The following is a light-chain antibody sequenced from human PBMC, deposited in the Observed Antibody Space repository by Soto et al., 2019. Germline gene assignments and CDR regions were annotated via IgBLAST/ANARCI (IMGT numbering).Light chain of an antibody. CDR3: QQYLKSPKT. Sequence: EIVLTQSPGTLSLSPGERATLSCRASQSLSSSQLAWYQQRPGRAPRLLIYGASTRATGIPDRFSGSGSGTDFSLTITRLEPEDFAVYYCQQYLKSPKTFGKGTKVEIK. CDR1: QSLSSSQ. J-gene: IGKJ1*01. CDR2: GAS. V-gene: IGKV3-20*01.